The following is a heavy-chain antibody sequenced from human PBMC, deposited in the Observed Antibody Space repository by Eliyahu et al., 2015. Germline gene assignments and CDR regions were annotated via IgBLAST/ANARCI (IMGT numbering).Heavy chain of an antibody. Sequence: QITLTESGPTLVKPTQTLXLTCTFSGFSLXTSGVTXGXIRQPPGKALEWLALIYWNDDKRYSPSLKSRLTITKDTSKNQVVLTMTNVDPVDTATYYCAHNSIAAAGTGWFDPWGQGTLVTVSS. J-gene: IGHJ5*02. CDR2: IYWNDDK. V-gene: IGHV2-5*01. CDR1: GFSLXTSGVT. CDR3: AHNSIAAAGTGWFDP. D-gene: IGHD6-13*01.